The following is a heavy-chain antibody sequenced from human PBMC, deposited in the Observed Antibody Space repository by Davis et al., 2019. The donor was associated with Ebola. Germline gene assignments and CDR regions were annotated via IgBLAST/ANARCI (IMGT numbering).Heavy chain of an antibody. D-gene: IGHD3-9*01. CDR1: GFTFYRYE. CDR2: ISGSATST. V-gene: IGHV3-48*03. CDR3: ARDAFSLSRYDTEDH. Sequence: GESLKISCAASGFTFYRYEMNWVRQAPGKGLEWVSSISGSATSTFYADSVKGRFTISRDNARDSLYLQMDSLRVEDTAIYYCARDAFSLSRYDTEDHWGQGTLVTVSS. J-gene: IGHJ4*02.